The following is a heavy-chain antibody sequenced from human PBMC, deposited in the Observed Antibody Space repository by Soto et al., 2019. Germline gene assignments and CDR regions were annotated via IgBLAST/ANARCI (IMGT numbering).Heavy chain of an antibody. Sequence: QVQLVESGGGLVKPGGSLRLYCAASGFTFSDYYMSWIRQAPGKGLEWVSYISSSDNIIYYADSVKGRFTISRDNAKNSLYLQVNSLRAEDTAVYYCARDLGYYDSSGYFDYWGQGTLVTVSS. V-gene: IGHV3-11*01. D-gene: IGHD3-22*01. J-gene: IGHJ4*02. CDR1: GFTFSDYY. CDR2: ISSSDNII. CDR3: ARDLGYYDSSGYFDY.